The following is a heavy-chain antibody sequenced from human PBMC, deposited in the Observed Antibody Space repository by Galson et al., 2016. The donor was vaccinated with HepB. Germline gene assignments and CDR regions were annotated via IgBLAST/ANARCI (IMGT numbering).Heavy chain of an antibody. CDR2: ISGNGGTT. V-gene: IGHV3-23*01. CDR1: GLTFRSYG. D-gene: IGHD3-22*01. Sequence: SLRLSCAASGLTFRSYGMTWVRQAPGKGLEWVSVISGNGGTTYYADSVKGRFTISRENSKDTLYLQMNSLRAEDTAVYYCAKVLSDSSGYYRDPFDYWGQGTLVTVSS. J-gene: IGHJ4*02. CDR3: AKVLSDSSGYYRDPFDY.